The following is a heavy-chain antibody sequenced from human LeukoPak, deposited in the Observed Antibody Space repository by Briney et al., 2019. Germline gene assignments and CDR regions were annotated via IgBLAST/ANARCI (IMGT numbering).Heavy chain of an antibody. CDR3: ARGSDYYDSSSWFDP. Sequence: PSQTLSLTCTVSGGSISSGGYYWSWIRQHPGKGLEWIGYIYYSGSTYYNPSLKGRVTISVDTSKNQFSLKLSSVTAADTAVYYCARGSDYYDSSSWFDPWGQGTLVTVSS. CDR2: IYYSGST. J-gene: IGHJ5*02. V-gene: IGHV4-31*03. D-gene: IGHD3-22*01. CDR1: GGSISSGGYY.